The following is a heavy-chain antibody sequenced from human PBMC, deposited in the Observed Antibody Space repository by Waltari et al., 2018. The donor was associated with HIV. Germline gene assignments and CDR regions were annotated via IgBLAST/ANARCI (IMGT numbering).Heavy chain of an antibody. CDR2: ISGSGGST. Sequence: EVQLLASGGGLVQPGGSLSLSCAVSVFTLSSYALSWVLRDPGKGLEWVSAISGSGGSTYYADSVKGRFTISRDNSKNTLYLQMNSLRAEDTAVYYCAKDRYSYGSYWGQGTLVTVSS. V-gene: IGHV3-23*01. D-gene: IGHD5-18*01. J-gene: IGHJ4*02. CDR1: VFTLSSYA. CDR3: AKDRYSYGSY.